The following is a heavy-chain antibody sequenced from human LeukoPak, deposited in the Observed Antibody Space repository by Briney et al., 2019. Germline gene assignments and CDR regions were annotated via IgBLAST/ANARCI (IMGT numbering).Heavy chain of an antibody. J-gene: IGHJ3*02. Sequence: PSETLSLTCTLSGGSITSDHWSWVRQPLQEGRGWVGCIFNRGRTYNNPSLNSRVTISVDMSKTQYPQRLTSVPAAETAVYYCARKNAFDIWGQGTLVTVSS. CDR2: IFNRGRT. CDR3: ARKNAFDI. V-gene: IGHV4-59*01. CDR1: GGSITSDH.